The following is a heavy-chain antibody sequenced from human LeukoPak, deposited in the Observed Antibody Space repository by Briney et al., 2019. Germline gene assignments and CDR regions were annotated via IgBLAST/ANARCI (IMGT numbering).Heavy chain of an antibody. D-gene: IGHD3-10*01. Sequence: GGSLRLSCAASGFTFSSYGMHWVRQAPGKGLEWVAVIWYDGSNKNYADSVKGRFTISRDNSKNTLYLQMNSLRAEDTAVYYCARDISGYYYGSGSYPPSWGQGTLVTVSS. CDR1: GFTFSSYG. J-gene: IGHJ5*02. CDR3: ARDISGYYYGSGSYPPS. CDR2: IWYDGSNK. V-gene: IGHV3-33*01.